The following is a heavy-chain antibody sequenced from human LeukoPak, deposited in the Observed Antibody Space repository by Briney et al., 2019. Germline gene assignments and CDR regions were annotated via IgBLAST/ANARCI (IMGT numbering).Heavy chain of an antibody. J-gene: IGHJ3*02. CDR3: AGASLYYDSSGQRTFDI. V-gene: IGHV4-59*01. CDR1: GGSISSYY. CDR2: IYYSGGT. Sequence: SETLSLTCTVSGGSISSYYWNWIRQPPGKGLEWIRYIYYSGGTNYNPSLKSRVTISLDTFKNQFSLKLSSVTAADTAVYYCAGASLYYDSSGQRTFDIWGQGTMVTVSS. D-gene: IGHD3-22*01.